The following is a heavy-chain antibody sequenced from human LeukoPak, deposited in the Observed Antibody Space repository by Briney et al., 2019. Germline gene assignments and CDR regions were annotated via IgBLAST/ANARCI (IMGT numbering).Heavy chain of an antibody. CDR3: ARHSCYDS. V-gene: IGHV5-51*01. CDR1: GFTFTTYS. D-gene: IGHD2-2*01. Sequence: HGESLKISCKGSGFTFTTYSFAWVRQMPGKGLEWMGVIYAGDSSTRYSPSFQGQVTITVDKSISTAYLQWSSLEASDSAIYYCARHSCYDSWGQGTLVTVSS. CDR2: IYAGDSST. J-gene: IGHJ4*02.